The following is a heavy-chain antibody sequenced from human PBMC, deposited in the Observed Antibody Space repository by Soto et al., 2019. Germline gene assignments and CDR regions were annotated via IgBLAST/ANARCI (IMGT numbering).Heavy chain of an antibody. J-gene: IGHJ4*02. CDR3: ARRERPRESYFDSGRSPSFFDT. D-gene: IGHD3-10*01. CDR2: FYYSGSV. V-gene: IGHV4-39*01. CDR1: GVSIDSSVYY. Sequence: QVQLQESGPGLVKPSETLSLTCAVSGVSIDSSVYYWDWIRQPPGKGLEWIGNFYYSGSVDYNPSLQSRVAISADPAKNQISLRLRSVATSDTATYYCARRERPRESYFDSGRSPSFFDTWGRGTPVSVSS.